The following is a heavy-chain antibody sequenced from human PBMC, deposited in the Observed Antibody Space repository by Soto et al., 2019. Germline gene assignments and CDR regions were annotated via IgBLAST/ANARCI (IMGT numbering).Heavy chain of an antibody. D-gene: IGHD2-15*01. CDR1: GGSISSGGYY. J-gene: IGHJ3*02. Sequence: QVLLQESGPGLVKPSQTLSLTCTVSGGSISSGGYYWSWIRQHPGKGLEWIGYIYHSGTTYYNPSLKSRVTISVDTSKKQFSLNLSSVTAADTAVYYCASPATALGAFDIWGQGTMVTVSS. CDR3: ASPATALGAFDI. V-gene: IGHV4-31*03. CDR2: IYHSGTT.